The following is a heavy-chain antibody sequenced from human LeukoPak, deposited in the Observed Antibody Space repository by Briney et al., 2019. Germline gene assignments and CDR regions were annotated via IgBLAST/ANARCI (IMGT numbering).Heavy chain of an antibody. CDR3: ARPTGDYYDSSGYLNFDP. Sequence: PSETLSLTCAVSGGSISSGGYSWSWIRQPPGKGLEWIGYTYHSGSTYYNPSLKSRVTISVDTSKNQFSLKLSSVTAADTAVYYCARPTGDYYDSSGYLNFDPWGQGTLVTVSS. D-gene: IGHD3-22*01. V-gene: IGHV4-30-2*02. J-gene: IGHJ5*02. CDR2: TYHSGST. CDR1: GGSISSGGYS.